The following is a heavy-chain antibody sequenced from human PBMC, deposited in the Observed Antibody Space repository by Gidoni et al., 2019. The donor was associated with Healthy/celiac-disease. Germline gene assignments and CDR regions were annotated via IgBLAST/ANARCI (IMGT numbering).Heavy chain of an antibody. Sequence: EVQLVESGGGLVKPGGYLRLSCAASGFTFSSYSMNWVRQAPGKGLEWVSSISSSSSYIYYADSVKGRFTISRDNAKNSLYLQMNSLRAEDTAVYYCARTLRRWLDPYYGMDVWGQGTTVTVSS. CDR2: ISSSSSYI. J-gene: IGHJ6*02. D-gene: IGHD6-19*01. V-gene: IGHV3-21*01. CDR3: ARTLRRWLDPYYGMDV. CDR1: GFTFSSYS.